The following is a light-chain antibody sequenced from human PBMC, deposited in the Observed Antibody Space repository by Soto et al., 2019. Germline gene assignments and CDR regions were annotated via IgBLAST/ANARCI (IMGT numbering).Light chain of an antibody. V-gene: IGKV3-11*01. CDR2: DAS. CDR3: QQRYTLIT. CDR1: QNIDNF. J-gene: IGKJ3*01. Sequence: EIVLRQSPATLSMSPGERATLSCRASQNIDNFLVWYQQKPGQAPRLLIYDASKRATGIPARFSGSGSGTDFTLTISSLEPEDFAVYYCQQRYTLITFGPATKVDIK.